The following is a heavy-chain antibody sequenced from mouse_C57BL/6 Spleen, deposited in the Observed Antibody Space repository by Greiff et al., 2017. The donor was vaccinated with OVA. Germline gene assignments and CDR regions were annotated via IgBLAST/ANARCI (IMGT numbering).Heavy chain of an antibody. Sequence: VQLQQSGPGLVQPSQSLSITCTVSGFSLTSYGVHWVRQSPGKGLEWLGVIWGGGSTDYNAAFISRMSISKDNSTGQVFFKMNSLQADDTAIYYCARGRSNSYYFGYWGQGTTLTVSS. CDR1: GFSLTSYG. D-gene: IGHD2-5*01. CDR3: ARGRSNSYYFGY. V-gene: IGHV2-2*01. J-gene: IGHJ2*01. CDR2: IWGGGST.